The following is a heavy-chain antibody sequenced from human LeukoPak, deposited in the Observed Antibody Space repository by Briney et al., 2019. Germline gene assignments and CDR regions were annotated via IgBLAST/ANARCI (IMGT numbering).Heavy chain of an antibody. CDR3: AKDGRTPGDGAGPDS. CDR2: ISGSAGGT. CDR1: GFTFSSYA. V-gene: IGHV3-23*01. Sequence: PVGSLRLSCAVSGFTFSSYAMNWVRQAPGKGLEWVSSISGSAGGTYYADSVRGRFTVSRDNSQSTLYLQMNSLRAEDTAQYYCAKDGRTPGDGAGPDSWGQGTLVTVSS. J-gene: IGHJ4*02. D-gene: IGHD3-10*01.